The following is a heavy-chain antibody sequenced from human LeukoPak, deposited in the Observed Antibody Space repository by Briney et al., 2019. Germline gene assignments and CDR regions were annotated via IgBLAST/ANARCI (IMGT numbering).Heavy chain of an antibody. CDR2: INPNSGGT. J-gene: IGHJ6*02. CDR1: GYTFTGYD. V-gene: IGHV1-2*02. Sequence: ASVKVSCKASGYTFTGYDMHWVRQAPGQGLEWMGWINPNSGGTNYAQKFQGRVTMTRDTSISTAYMELSRLRSDDTAVYYCARVSSSWPYLWYGMDVWGQGTTVTVSS. D-gene: IGHD6-13*01. CDR3: ARVSSSWPYLWYGMDV.